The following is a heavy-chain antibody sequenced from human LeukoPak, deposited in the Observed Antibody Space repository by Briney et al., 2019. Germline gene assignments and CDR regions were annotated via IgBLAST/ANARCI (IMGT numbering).Heavy chain of an antibody. CDR3: ARGYCSSTSCYISPRHAFDI. D-gene: IGHD2-2*02. CDR2: IIPIFGTA. Sequence: ASVKVSCKASGGTFSSYAISWVRQAPGQGLEWMGGIIPIFGTANYAQKFQGRVTMTRDTSISTAYMELSRLRSDDTAVYYCARGYCSSTSCYISPRHAFDIWGQGTMVTVSS. CDR1: GGTFSSYA. J-gene: IGHJ3*02. V-gene: IGHV1-69*05.